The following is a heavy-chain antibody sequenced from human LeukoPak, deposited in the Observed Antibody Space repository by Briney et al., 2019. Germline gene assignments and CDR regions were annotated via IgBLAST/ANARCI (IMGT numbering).Heavy chain of an antibody. CDR3: ARSHPIAAAGTLCDY. V-gene: IGHV3-48*03. CDR2: ISSSGSTI. D-gene: IGHD6-13*01. CDR1: GFTFSSYE. J-gene: IGHJ4*02. Sequence: PGGSLRLSCAASGFTFSSYEMNWVRQAPGKGLEWVSYISSSGSTIYYADSVKGRLTISRDNAKNSLYLQMNSLRAEDTAVYYCARSHPIAAAGTLCDYWGQGTLVTVSS.